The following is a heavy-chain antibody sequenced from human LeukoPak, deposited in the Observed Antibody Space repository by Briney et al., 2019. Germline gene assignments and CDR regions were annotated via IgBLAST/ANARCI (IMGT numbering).Heavy chain of an antibody. Sequence: GGSLRLSCAASGFTFSSYAMSWVRQAPGKGLEWVSAISSSGGSTYYADSVKGRFTISRDNSKNTLYLQMNSLRAEDTAVYYCAHPTEYSSSWYGNWFDPWGQGTLVTVSS. V-gene: IGHV3-23*01. D-gene: IGHD6-13*01. CDR3: AHPTEYSSSWYGNWFDP. CDR2: ISSSGGST. J-gene: IGHJ5*02. CDR1: GFTFSSYA.